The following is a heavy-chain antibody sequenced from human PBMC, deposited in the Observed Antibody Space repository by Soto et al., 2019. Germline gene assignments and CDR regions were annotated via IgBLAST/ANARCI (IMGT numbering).Heavy chain of an antibody. CDR1: GYTFTSYG. Sequence: ASVKVSCKASGYTFTSYGISWVRQAPGQGLEWIGWISAYNGNTNYAQKLQGRVTMTTDTSTSTAYMELRSLRSDDTAMYYCARDLAAGNCDYWGQGTLVTVSS. V-gene: IGHV1-18*01. CDR2: ISAYNGNT. CDR3: ARDLAAGNCDY. J-gene: IGHJ4*02. D-gene: IGHD6-13*01.